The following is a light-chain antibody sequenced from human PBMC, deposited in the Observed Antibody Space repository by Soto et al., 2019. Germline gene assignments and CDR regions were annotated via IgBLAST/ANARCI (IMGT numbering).Light chain of an antibody. CDR3: QQYEAVGT. Sequence: EIVLTQSPGTMSLSPGERATLSCRTSQSLTNNYFAWYQQKPGRALRILIDCASTRATGIPDRFSGSGSGTDFTLTISRLEPEDVAVYCCQQYEAVGTFGQGTKVDIK. J-gene: IGKJ1*01. CDR2: CAS. CDR1: QSLTNNY. V-gene: IGKV3-20*01.